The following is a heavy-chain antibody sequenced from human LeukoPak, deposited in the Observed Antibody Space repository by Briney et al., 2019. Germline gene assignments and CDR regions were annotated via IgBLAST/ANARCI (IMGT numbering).Heavy chain of an antibody. D-gene: IGHD6-13*01. CDR1: GGSISSSTFY. J-gene: IGHJ4*02. CDR3: ARVTGYMVEDYFDY. CDR2: IYYSGST. Sequence: PSETLSLTCTVSGGSISSSTFYWGWIRQPPGKGLERIGTIYYSGSTNYNPSLKSRVTISVDTSKNQFSLRLSSVTAADTALYYCARVTGYMVEDYFDYWGQGTLVTVSS. V-gene: IGHV4-39*07.